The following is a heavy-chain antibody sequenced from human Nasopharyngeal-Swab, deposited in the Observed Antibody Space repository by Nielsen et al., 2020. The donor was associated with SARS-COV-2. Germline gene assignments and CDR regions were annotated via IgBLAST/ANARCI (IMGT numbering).Heavy chain of an antibody. V-gene: IGHV3-30*02. Sequence: GEYLKISWAASGFTFSSYGMHWVRQAPGKGLEWVAFIRYDGSNKYYADSVKGRFTISRDNSKNTLYLQMNSLRAEDTAVYYCAKDRVIYGSGYYYMDVWGKGTTVTVSS. D-gene: IGHD3-10*01. CDR3: AKDRVIYGSGYYYMDV. CDR1: GFTFSSYG. J-gene: IGHJ6*03. CDR2: IRYDGSNK.